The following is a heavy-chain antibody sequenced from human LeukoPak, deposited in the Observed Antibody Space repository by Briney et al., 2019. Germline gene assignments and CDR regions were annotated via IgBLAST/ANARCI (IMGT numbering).Heavy chain of an antibody. V-gene: IGHV4-39*01. Sequence: SETLSLTCTVSGGSISSSSYYWGWIRQPPGKGLEWIGSIYYSGSTYYNPSLRSRVTISVDTSKNQFSLKLSSVTAADTAVYYCARWGYGDAFDIWGQGTMVTVSS. J-gene: IGHJ3*02. CDR1: GGSISSSSYY. CDR2: IYYSGST. D-gene: IGHD3-16*01. CDR3: ARWGYGDAFDI.